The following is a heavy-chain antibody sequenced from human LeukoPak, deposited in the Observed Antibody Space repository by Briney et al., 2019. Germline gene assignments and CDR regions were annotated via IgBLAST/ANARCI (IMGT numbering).Heavy chain of an antibody. CDR3: ARDFAGYDF. CDR2: ITTSSTTT. J-gene: IGHJ4*02. CDR1: GFTFSSYS. V-gene: IGHV3-48*04. D-gene: IGHD5-12*01. Sequence: PGGSLRLSCAASGFTFSSYSMNWVRQAPGKGLEWVSYITTSSTTTYYADSVKGRFTISRDNAKNSLYLQMNSLRAEDTAVYYCARDFAGYDFWGQGTLVTVSS.